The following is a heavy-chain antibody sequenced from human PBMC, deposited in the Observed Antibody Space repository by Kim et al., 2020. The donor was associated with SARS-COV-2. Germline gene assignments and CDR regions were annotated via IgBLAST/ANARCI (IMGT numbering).Heavy chain of an antibody. CDR1: GFTFSSYG. J-gene: IGHJ2*01. Sequence: GGSLRLSCAASGFTFSSYGMHWVRQAPGKGLEWVAVIWYDGSNKYYADSVKGRFTISRDNSKNTLYLQMNSLRAEDTAVYYCARQRGSSPNYWYFDLWGRGTLVTVSS. CDR3: ARQRGSSPNYWYFDL. CDR2: IWYDGSNK. V-gene: IGHV3-33*01. D-gene: IGHD6-6*01.